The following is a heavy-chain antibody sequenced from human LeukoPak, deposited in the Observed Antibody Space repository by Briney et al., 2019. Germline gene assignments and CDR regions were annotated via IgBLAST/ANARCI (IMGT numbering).Heavy chain of an antibody. CDR1: GGSISSYY. J-gene: IGHJ3*02. Sequence: SETLSPTCTVSGGSISSYYWSWIRQPPGKGLEWIGYIYYSGSTNYNPSLKSRVTISVDTSKNQFSLKLSSVTAADTAVYYCARGLWFGERAYAFDIWGQGTMVTVSS. D-gene: IGHD3-10*01. CDR2: IYYSGST. CDR3: ARGLWFGERAYAFDI. V-gene: IGHV4-59*01.